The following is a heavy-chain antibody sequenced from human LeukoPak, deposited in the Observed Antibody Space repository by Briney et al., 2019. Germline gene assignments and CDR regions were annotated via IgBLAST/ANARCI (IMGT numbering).Heavy chain of an antibody. Sequence: SETLSLTCTVSGGSISSSSYYWGWIRQPPGKGLEWIGSIYHSGSTYYNPSLKSRVTISVDTSKNQFSLKLSPVTAADTAVYYCARDPYSGSYPYYYYYMDVWGKGTTVTVSS. D-gene: IGHD1-26*01. CDR2: IYHSGST. CDR3: ARDPYSGSYPYYYYYMDV. J-gene: IGHJ6*03. CDR1: GGSISSSSYY. V-gene: IGHV4-39*07.